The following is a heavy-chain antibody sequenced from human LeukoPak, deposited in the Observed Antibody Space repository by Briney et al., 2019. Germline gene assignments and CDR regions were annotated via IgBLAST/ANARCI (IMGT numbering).Heavy chain of an antibody. CDR1: GYTFTSYG. CDR2: ISAYNGNI. J-gene: IGHJ6*02. CDR3: ARDRTTNYYYYGMDV. V-gene: IGHV1-18*01. Sequence: ASVKVSCKASGYTFTSYGISWVRQAPGQGLEWMGWISAYNGNINYAQELQGRVTMTTDTSTSTAYMELRSLRSDDTAVYYCARDRTTNYYYYGMDVWGQGATVTVSS. D-gene: IGHD2/OR15-2a*01.